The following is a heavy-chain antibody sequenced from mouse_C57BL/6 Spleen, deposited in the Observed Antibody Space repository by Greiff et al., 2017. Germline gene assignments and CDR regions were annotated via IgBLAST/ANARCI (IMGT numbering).Heavy chain of an antibody. CDR2: IDPSDSYT. CDR3: ARREGLRLYAMDY. V-gene: IGHV1-69*01. Sequence: QVQLQQPGAELVMPGASVKLSCKASGYTFTSYWMHWVKQRPGQGLEWIGEIDPSDSYTNYNQKFKGKSTLTVDKSSSTAHMQLSSLTSEDSAVYYCARREGLRLYAMDYWGQGTSVTVSS. J-gene: IGHJ4*01. D-gene: IGHD2-4*01. CDR1: GYTFTSYW.